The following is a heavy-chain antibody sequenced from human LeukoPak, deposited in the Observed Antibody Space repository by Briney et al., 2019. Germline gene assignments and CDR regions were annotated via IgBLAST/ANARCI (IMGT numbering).Heavy chain of an antibody. J-gene: IGHJ4*02. CDR3: ARDLLGGYR. D-gene: IGHD5-12*01. CDR1: GFTFSSYA. Sequence: PGRSLRLSCAASGFTFSSYAMHWVRQAPGKGLEWVAVISYDGSNKYYADSVKGRFTISRGNSKNTLYLQMNSLRAEDTAVYYCARDLLGGYRWGQGTLVTVSS. V-gene: IGHV3-30-3*01. CDR2: ISYDGSNK.